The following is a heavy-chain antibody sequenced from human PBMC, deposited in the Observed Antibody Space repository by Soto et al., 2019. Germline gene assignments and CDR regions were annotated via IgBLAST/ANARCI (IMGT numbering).Heavy chain of an antibody. Sequence: EVQLLESGGGLVQPGGSLRLSCAASGFTFSSYAMSWVRQAPGKGLEWVSAISGSGVSTYYADSVKGRFTISRDNSKNTLYLQMNSLRAEDTAVYYCAKDFRALGYCSGGSCYSDYWGQGTLVTVSS. CDR3: AKDFRALGYCSGGSCYSDY. CDR1: GFTFSSYA. V-gene: IGHV3-23*01. CDR2: ISGSGVST. D-gene: IGHD2-15*01. J-gene: IGHJ4*02.